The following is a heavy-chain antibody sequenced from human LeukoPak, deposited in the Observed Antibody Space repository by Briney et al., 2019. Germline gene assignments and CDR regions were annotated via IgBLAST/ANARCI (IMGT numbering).Heavy chain of an antibody. CDR3: ARGDYDSSGLDY. CDR2: IHYSGST. Sequence: SETLSLTCTVSGGSMSSYYWSWIRQPPGKGLEWIGYIHYSGSTNYNPSLKSRVTISLDTSKNQFSLKMSSVTAADTAVYYCARGDYDSSGLDYWGQGTLVTVSS. J-gene: IGHJ4*02. D-gene: IGHD3-22*01. CDR1: GGSMSSYY. V-gene: IGHV4-59*01.